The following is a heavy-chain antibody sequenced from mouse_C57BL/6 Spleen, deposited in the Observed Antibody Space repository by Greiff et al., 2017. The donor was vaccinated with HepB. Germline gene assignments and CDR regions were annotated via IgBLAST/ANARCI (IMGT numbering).Heavy chain of an antibody. Sequence: EVQLVESGGGLVKPGGSLKLSCAASGFTFSSYAMSWVRQTPEKRLEWVATISDGGSYTYYPDNVKGRFTISRDNAKNNLYLQMSHLKSEDTAMYYWARDRVTTVVAGAMDYWGQRTSVTVSS. D-gene: IGHD1-1*01. CDR2: ISDGGSYT. CDR1: GFTFSSYA. V-gene: IGHV5-4*01. J-gene: IGHJ4*01. CDR3: ARDRVTTVVAGAMDY.